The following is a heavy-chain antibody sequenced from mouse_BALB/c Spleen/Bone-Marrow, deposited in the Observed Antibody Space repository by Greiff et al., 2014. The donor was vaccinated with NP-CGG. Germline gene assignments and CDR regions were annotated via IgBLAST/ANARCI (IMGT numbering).Heavy chain of an antibody. CDR2: IYPGDGET. J-gene: IGHJ2*01. Sequence: QVQLQRPGAELVRPGSSVKISCKASGYPFSSYWMNWVKQRPGQGLEWIGQIYPGDGETNYNGKFKGNATLTADKSSSTAYMQLISLTSEDSAVYFCARKYGDYWGQGTTLTVSS. V-gene: IGHV1-80*01. CDR1: GYPFSSYW. CDR3: ARKYGDY. D-gene: IGHD2-10*02.